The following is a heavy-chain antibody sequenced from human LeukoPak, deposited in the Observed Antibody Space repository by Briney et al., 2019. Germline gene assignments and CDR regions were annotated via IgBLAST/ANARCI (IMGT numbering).Heavy chain of an antibody. D-gene: IGHD1-1*01. Sequence: PGGSLRLSCAASGFTFSSYWMHWVRQAPGKGLVWVSRINSDGSSTSYADSVKGRFTISRDNAKNTLYLQMNSLRAEDTAVYYCAKDPGLEPSFRDYYYMDVWGKGTTVTVSS. CDR1: GFTFSSYW. CDR2: INSDGSST. V-gene: IGHV3-74*01. CDR3: AKDPGLEPSFRDYYYMDV. J-gene: IGHJ6*03.